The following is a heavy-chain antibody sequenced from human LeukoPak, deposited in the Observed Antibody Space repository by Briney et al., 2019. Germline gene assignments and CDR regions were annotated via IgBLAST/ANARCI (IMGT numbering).Heavy chain of an antibody. J-gene: IGHJ4*02. CDR2: ISGSGGST. Sequence: PGGSLRLXCAASGFTFSSYAMSWVRQAPGKVLEWVSAISGSGGSTYYADSVKGRFTISRDNSKNTLYLQMNSLRAEDTAVYYCAKATDYGDYSGFDYWGQGTLVTVSS. V-gene: IGHV3-23*01. D-gene: IGHD4-17*01. CDR1: GFTFSSYA. CDR3: AKATDYGDYSGFDY.